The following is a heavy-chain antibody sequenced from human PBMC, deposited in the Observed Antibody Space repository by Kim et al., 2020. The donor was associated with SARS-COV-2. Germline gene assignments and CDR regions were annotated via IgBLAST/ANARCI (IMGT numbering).Heavy chain of an antibody. CDR1: GFTLILYS. D-gene: IGHD2-15*01. CDR2: ISGTGTIT. Sequence: GGSLTLSCATSGFTLILYSMNWVRQSPGKGLEWVSHISGTGTITKHADSVRGRFTISRDNAKNSLFLQMNGLRAEDTAVYYCVRENYWAFDIWGQGTMVTVSS. V-gene: IGHV3-48*04. J-gene: IGHJ3*02. CDR3: VRENYWAFDI.